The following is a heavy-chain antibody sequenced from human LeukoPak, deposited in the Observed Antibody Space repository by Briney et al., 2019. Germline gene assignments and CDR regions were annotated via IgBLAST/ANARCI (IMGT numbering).Heavy chain of an antibody. J-gene: IGHJ5*02. Sequence: EASVKVSCKASAGTFSSYAISWVRQAPGQGLEWMGGIIPIFGTANYAQKFQGRVTITSDKSTSTAYMELSSLRSEDTAVYYCARDLVAAAGTRWFDPWGQGTLVTVSS. CDR3: ARDLVAAAGTRWFDP. CDR1: AGTFSSYA. CDR2: IIPIFGTA. D-gene: IGHD6-13*01. V-gene: IGHV1-69*06.